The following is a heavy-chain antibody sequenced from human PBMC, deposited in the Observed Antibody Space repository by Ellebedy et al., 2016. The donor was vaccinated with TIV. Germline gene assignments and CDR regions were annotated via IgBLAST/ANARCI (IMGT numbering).Heavy chain of an antibody. CDR2: ISYDGNNE. V-gene: IGHV3-30*04. Sequence: PGGSLRLSCAVSGFNFSSYPMHWVRQAPGKGLEWVAVISYDGNNEYYADSVKGRFTVSRDNSKNTLFVQMNSLRAEETAVYYCARDSTQSLVPTAMFQLTETMYYFDYWGQGTLVTVSS. CDR3: ARDSTQSLVPTAMFQLTETMYYFDY. CDR1: GFNFSSYP. J-gene: IGHJ4*02. D-gene: IGHD2-2*01.